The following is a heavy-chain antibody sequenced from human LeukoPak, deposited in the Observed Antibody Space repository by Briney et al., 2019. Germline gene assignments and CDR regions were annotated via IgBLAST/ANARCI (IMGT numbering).Heavy chain of an antibody. J-gene: IGHJ4*02. CDR3: ARVGIAVADGFDY. CDR2: IIPIFGTA. D-gene: IGHD6-19*01. Sequence: SVKVSCKASGGTFSSYAISWVRQAPGQGLEWMGGIIPIFGTANYAQKFQGRVTITADESTSTAYMELSSLRSEDTAVYYCARVGIAVADGFDYWGQGTLVTVSS. CDR1: GGTFSSYA. V-gene: IGHV1-69*13.